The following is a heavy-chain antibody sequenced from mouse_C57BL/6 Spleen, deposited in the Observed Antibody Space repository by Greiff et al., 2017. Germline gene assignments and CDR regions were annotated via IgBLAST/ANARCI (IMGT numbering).Heavy chain of an antibody. CDR3: ARDWDGAMDY. D-gene: IGHD4-1*01. J-gene: IGHJ4*01. CDR1: GYTFTSYW. V-gene: IGHV1-61*01. CDR2: IYPSDSET. Sequence: QVQLQQPGAELVRPGSSVKLSCKASGYTFTSYWMDWVKQRPGQGLEWIGNIYPSDSETHYNQQFKDKATLTVDKSSSTAYMQLSSLTSVDSAVYYCARDWDGAMDYWGQGTSVTVSS.